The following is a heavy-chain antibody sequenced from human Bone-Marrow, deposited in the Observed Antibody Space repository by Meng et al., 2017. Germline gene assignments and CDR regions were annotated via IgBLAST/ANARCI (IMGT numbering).Heavy chain of an antibody. D-gene: IGHD6-13*01. V-gene: IGHV3-15*04. CDR3: ATGAAAADH. CDR1: GFNFGDYI. CDR2: IERKSNGGTA. J-gene: IGHJ4*02. Sequence: ETLSLTCGASGFNFGDYIMHWVRQSPGKGLEWVGRIERKSNGGTAEYAAPVKGRFTISRDDSKNTLYLQMNSLITEDTAVYFCATGAAAADHWGQGSLVTVSS.